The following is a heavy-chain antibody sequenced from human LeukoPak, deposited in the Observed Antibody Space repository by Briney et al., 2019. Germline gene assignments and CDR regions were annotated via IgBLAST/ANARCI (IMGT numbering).Heavy chain of an antibody. Sequence: GGSLRLSCAASGLSFSSAWMTWVRLAPGRGLEWVGRIRSKAYGGATDYAEPVKGRFIISRDDSENTVYLQMNSLKTEDTGDYYCTTVGVYYYDHWGQGTRVTVSS. J-gene: IGHJ5*02. CDR3: TTVGVYYYDH. V-gene: IGHV3-15*01. CDR2: IRSKAYGGAT. CDR1: GLSFSSAW. D-gene: IGHD3-10*01.